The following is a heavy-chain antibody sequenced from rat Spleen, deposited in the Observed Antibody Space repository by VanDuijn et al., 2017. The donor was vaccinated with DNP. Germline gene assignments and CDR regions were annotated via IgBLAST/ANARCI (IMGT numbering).Heavy chain of an antibody. D-gene: IGHD1-11*01. Sequence: EVKLVESGGGLVQPGRSLKLSCAASGFNFNDHWMGWVRQAPGKGLEWIGQINKDISSITYIPSLKDKFTISRDNDQNNLYLQMSKLGSEDTAIYYCARGPTYGGYADYFDYWGQGVMVTVSS. CDR1: GFNFNDHW. CDR3: ARGPTYGGYADYFDY. CDR2: INKDISSI. V-gene: IGHV4-2*01. J-gene: IGHJ2*01.